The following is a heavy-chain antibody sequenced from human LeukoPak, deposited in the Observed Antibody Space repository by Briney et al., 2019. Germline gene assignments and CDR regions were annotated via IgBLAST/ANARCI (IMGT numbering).Heavy chain of an antibody. CDR2: IIPIFDTA. CDR3: ATSLYGDYGFGAFDI. D-gene: IGHD4-17*01. V-gene: IGHV1-69*13. Sequence: GASVKVSCKASGYTFTGYYMHWVRQAPGHGLEWMGGIIPIFDTANYAQKFPGRVTITADESASTAYMELSSLRSEDTAVYYCATSLYGDYGFGAFDIWGQGTMVTVSS. J-gene: IGHJ3*02. CDR1: GYTFTGYY.